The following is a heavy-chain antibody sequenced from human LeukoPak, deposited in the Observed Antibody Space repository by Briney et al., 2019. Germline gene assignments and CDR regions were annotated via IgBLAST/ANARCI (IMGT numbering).Heavy chain of an antibody. CDR3: AKDLGTYTGVGIDY. V-gene: IGHV3-43D*03. CDR1: GFTFDDYA. D-gene: IGHD3-16*01. CDR2: ISWDGGST. Sequence: GGSLRLSCAASGFTFDDYAMHWVRQAPGKGLEWVSLISWDGGSTYYADSVKGRFTISRDNSKNSLYLQMNSLRAEDTALYYCAKDLGTYTGVGIDYWGQGTLVTVSS. J-gene: IGHJ4*02.